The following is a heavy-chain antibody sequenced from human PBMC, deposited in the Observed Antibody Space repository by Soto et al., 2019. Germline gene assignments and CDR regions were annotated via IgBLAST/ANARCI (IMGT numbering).Heavy chain of an antibody. V-gene: IGHV3-74*01. Sequence: EVQLVESGGGLVQPGGSLRLSCVASGFTFSSYWMHWVRQAPGKGLVWVSSISNDGSSIYADPVKGRFTISRENAKNTLYLQMNSLRAEDTAVYYCARLPNKSPQNWGQGTLVIVSP. CDR2: ISNDGSS. CDR1: GFTFSSYW. CDR3: ARLPNKSPQN. J-gene: IGHJ1*01.